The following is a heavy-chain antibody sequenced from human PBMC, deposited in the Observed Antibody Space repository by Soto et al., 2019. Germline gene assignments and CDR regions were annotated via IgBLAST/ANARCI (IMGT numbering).Heavy chain of an antibody. CDR3: ARAIILTGYYDY. CDR2: IIPIFGTA. J-gene: IGHJ4*02. D-gene: IGHD3-9*01. CDR1: GGTFSSYA. Sequence: SVRVSCKXSGGTFSSYAISWVRQAPGQGLEWMGGIIPIFGTANYAQKFQGRVTITADKSTSTAYMELSSLRSEDTAVYYCARAIILTGYYDYWGQGTLVTVSS. V-gene: IGHV1-69*06.